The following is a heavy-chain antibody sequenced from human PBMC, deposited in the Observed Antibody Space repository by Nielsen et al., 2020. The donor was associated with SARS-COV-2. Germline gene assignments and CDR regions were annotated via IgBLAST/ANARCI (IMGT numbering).Heavy chain of an antibody. V-gene: IGHV4-31*02. CDR3: AKVVGWDCRESVRLFV. CDR2: ICHSGRT. D-gene: IGHD2-21*01. Sequence: WIRQPPGKGLQYIGNICHSGRTYNNTSLKGRVTILVDTSKMHFSLRMNSVTAADTAVYSGAKVVGWDCRESVRLFVWGQGPLVTVSS. J-gene: IGHJ4*02.